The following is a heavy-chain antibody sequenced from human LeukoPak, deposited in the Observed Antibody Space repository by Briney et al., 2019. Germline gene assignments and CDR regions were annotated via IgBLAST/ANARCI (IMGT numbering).Heavy chain of an antibody. V-gene: IGHV3-23*01. CDR1: GFTFSSYA. CDR2: ISGSGGST. CDR3: AKDRASSVWYSVTEGY. Sequence: GGSLRLSCAASGFTFSSYAMSWVRQAPGKGLEWVSAISGSGGSTYYADPVKGRFTISRDNSKNTLYLQMNSLRAEDTAVYYCAKDRASSVWYSVTEGYWGQGTLVTVSS. D-gene: IGHD6-19*01. J-gene: IGHJ4*02.